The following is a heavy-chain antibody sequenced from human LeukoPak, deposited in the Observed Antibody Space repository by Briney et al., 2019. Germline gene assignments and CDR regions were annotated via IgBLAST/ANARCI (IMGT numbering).Heavy chain of an antibody. CDR1: GEAFSGYY. CDR2: INHSGST. J-gene: IGHJ4*01. CDR3: ARAALVGDTVWSVDY. D-gene: IGHD1-26*01. Sequence: PSETLSLTCAVYGEAFSGYYWTWIRQPPGRGLEWIGEINHSGSTNYNPSLKRRVSISVDTSKNQFSLRLRSVTAADTAIYFCARAALVGDTVWSVDYWGHGTLVTVSS. V-gene: IGHV4-34*01.